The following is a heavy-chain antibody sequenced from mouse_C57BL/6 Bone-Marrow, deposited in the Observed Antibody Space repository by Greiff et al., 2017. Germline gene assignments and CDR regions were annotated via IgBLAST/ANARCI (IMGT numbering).Heavy chain of an antibody. CDR3: ARHSWFAY. Sequence: EVQVVQSGPGLVKPSQSLSLTCSVTGYSITSGYYWNWIRQFPRNKLEWMGYIRYDGSNNYNPYLKNPISITRDTSKNQFFLKLNSEAAEDTATYSCARHSWFAYWGQGTLVTVSA. CDR2: IRYDGSN. J-gene: IGHJ3*01. V-gene: IGHV3-6*01. CDR1: GYSITSGYY.